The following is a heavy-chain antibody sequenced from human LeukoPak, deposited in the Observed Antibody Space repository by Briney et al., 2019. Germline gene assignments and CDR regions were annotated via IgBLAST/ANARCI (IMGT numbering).Heavy chain of an antibody. V-gene: IGHV4-34*01. J-gene: IGHJ3*02. CDR2: INHSGST. CDR3: ARGITMIVVVTQEAFDI. D-gene: IGHD3-22*01. Sequence: SETLSLTCAVYGGSFSGYYWSWIRQPPGKGLEWIGEINHSGSTNYNPSLKSRVTISVDTSKNQFSLKLSSVTAADTAVYYCARGITMIVVVTQEAFDIWGQGTMVTVSS. CDR1: GGSFSGYY.